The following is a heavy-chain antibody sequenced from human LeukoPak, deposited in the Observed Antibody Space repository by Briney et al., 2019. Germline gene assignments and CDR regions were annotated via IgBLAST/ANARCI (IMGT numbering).Heavy chain of an antibody. CDR1: GGTFTSYA. Sequence: ASVKVSCKASGGTFTSYAISWVRQAPGQGLEWMGGIIPIFGTANYAQKFQGRVTIAADESTSTAYMELSSLRSEDTAVYYCAIGYGSSASCYNQGYWGQGTLVTASS. J-gene: IGHJ4*02. CDR3: AIGYGSSASCYNQGY. CDR2: IIPIFGTA. D-gene: IGHD2-2*02. V-gene: IGHV1-69*13.